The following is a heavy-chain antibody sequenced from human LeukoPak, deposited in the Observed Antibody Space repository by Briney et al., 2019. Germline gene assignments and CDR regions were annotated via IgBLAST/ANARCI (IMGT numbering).Heavy chain of an antibody. V-gene: IGHV3-74*01. CDR2: INSDGSRT. D-gene: IGHD6-19*01. Sequence: VGSLTLSCAASGFTFSTYWMHWVRQAPGKGLVWVSRINSDGSRTTYADSVKGRFTISRDNAKNTLYLQMNSLRTEDTAVYYCARPETQYSSGLDGFDIWGQGTM. J-gene: IGHJ3*02. CDR1: GFTFSTYW. CDR3: ARPETQYSSGLDGFDI.